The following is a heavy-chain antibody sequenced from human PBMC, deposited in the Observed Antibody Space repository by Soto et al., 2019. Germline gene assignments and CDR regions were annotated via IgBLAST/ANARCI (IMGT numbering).Heavy chain of an antibody. CDR1: GYSFTSYW. CDR3: ARRHSYASNWFDP. Sequence: ASVKVSCKGSGYSFTSYWIGWVRQMPGKGLEWMGIIYPGDSDTRYSPSFQGQVTISAEKSISTAYMHWSSLKASDTAMYYCARRHSYASNWFDPWGQGTLVTVSS. CDR2: IYPGDSDT. J-gene: IGHJ5*02. D-gene: IGHD5-18*01. V-gene: IGHV5-51*01.